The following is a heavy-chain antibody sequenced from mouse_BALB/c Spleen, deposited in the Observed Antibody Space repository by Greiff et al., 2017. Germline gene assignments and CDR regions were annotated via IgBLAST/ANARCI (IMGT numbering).Heavy chain of an antibody. CDR3: ARDPYNGDYAMDY. D-gene: IGHD2-10*01. J-gene: IGHJ4*01. CDR1: GFTFSDYY. V-gene: IGHV5-4*02. CDR2: ISDGGSYT. Sequence: EVKLQESGGGLVKPGGSLKLSCAASGFTFSDYYMYWVRQTPEKRLEWVATISDGGSYTYYPDSVKGRFTISRDNAKNNLYLQMSSLKSEDTAMYYCARDPYNGDYAMDYWGQGTSVTVSS.